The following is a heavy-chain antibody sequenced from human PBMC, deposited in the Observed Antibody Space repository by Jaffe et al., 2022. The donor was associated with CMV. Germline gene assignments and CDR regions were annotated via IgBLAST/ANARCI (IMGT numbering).Heavy chain of an antibody. Sequence: QVQLVQSGAEVKKPGASVKVSCKASGYTFTSYGISWVRQAPGQGLEWMGWISAYNGNTNYAQKLQGRVTMTTDTSTSTAYMELRSLRSDDTAVYYCARAGCSSTSCYYEHYYYYYMDVWGKGTTVTVSS. D-gene: IGHD2-2*01. J-gene: IGHJ6*03. CDR2: ISAYNGNT. CDR3: ARAGCSSTSCYYEHYYYYYMDV. CDR1: GYTFTSYG. V-gene: IGHV1-18*04.